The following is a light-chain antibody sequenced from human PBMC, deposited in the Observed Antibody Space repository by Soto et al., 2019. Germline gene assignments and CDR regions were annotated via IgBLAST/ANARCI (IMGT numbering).Light chain of an antibody. V-gene: IGLV2-14*01. J-gene: IGLJ2*01. CDR3: SSYTSSSTVL. CDR2: DVT. CDR1: SSDVGDYNY. Sequence: QSALTQPASVSGSPGQSITISCTGTSSDVGDYNYVSWYQQHPGKAPKLMIYDVTNRPSGVSNRFSGSKSGNTASLTISGLQAEDEADYYCSSYTSSSTVLFGGGTKLTVI.